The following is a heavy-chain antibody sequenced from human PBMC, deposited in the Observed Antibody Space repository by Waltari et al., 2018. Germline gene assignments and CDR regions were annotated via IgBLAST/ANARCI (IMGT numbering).Heavy chain of an antibody. CDR3: ARSPFWGGDNWFDP. CDR1: GGSISSYY. Sequence: QVQLQESGPGLVKPSETLSLTCTVSGGSISSYYWSWIRQPPGKGLEWIGYIYYSWSTNYNPSLKSRVTISVDTSKNQFSLKLSSVTAADTAVYYCARSPFWGGDNWFDPWGQGTLVTVSS. J-gene: IGHJ5*02. V-gene: IGHV4-59*01. CDR2: IYYSWST. D-gene: IGHD3-16*01.